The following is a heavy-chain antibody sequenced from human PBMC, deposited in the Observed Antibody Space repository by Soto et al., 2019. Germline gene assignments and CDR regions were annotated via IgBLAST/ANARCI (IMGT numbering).Heavy chain of an antibody. CDR1: GYSFTSYW. D-gene: IGHD4-17*01. CDR2: IYPGDSDT. CDR3: ARHVGYGDYSYYYYGMDV. Sequence: PGESLKISCKGSGYSFTSYWIAWVRQMPGKGPEWMGIIYPGDSDTRYSPSFQGQVTISVGKSIRTAYLQWSSLKASDTAMYYCARHVGYGDYSYYYYGMDVWGQGTTVTVSS. J-gene: IGHJ6*02. V-gene: IGHV5-51*01.